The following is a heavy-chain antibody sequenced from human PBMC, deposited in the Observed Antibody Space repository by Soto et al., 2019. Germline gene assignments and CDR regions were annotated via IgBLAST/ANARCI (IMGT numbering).Heavy chain of an antibody. J-gene: IGHJ4*02. CDR2: ISGSGTNT. CDR1: GFTFSSYV. V-gene: IGHV3-23*01. Sequence: EVRLLESGGGLIQPGGSLRLSCAASGFTFSSYVMSWVRQAPGTGLEWVSGISGSGTNTYYADSVKGRFTISRDNSKNPLYVQMTSLRAADTAEYYCAKDNVPYGGYTSFDQWGEGTLVTVSS. CDR3: AKDNVPYGGYTSFDQ. D-gene: IGHD5-12*01.